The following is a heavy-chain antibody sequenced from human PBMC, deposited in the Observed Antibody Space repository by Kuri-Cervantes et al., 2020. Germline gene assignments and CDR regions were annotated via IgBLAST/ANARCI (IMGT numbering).Heavy chain of an antibody. CDR1: RYTFTGYY. J-gene: IGHJ5*02. CDR3: ARDGRSGGSYINWFDP. CDR2: INPNSGGT. D-gene: IGHD2-15*01. V-gene: IGHV1-2*02. Sequence: ASVKVSCKASRYTFTGYYMHWVRQAPGQGLEWMGWINPNSGGTNYAQKFQGRVTMTRDTSISTAYMELSRLRSDDTAVYYCARDGRSGGSYINWFDPWGQGTLVTVSS.